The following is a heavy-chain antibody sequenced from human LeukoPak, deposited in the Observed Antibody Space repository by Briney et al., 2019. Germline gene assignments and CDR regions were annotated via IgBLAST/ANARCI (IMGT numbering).Heavy chain of an antibody. CDR2: ISAYNGNT. CDR3: ARVSPHPTFVWELRVYYYYYYMDV. D-gene: IGHD1-26*01. CDR1: GYSFTSYG. Sequence: GESLKISCKGSGYSFTSYGISWVRQAPGQGLEWMGWISAYNGNTNYAQKLQGRVAMTTDTSTSTAYMELRSLRSDDTAVYYCARVSPHPTFVWELRVYYYYYYMDVWGKGTTVTVSS. J-gene: IGHJ6*03. V-gene: IGHV1-18*01.